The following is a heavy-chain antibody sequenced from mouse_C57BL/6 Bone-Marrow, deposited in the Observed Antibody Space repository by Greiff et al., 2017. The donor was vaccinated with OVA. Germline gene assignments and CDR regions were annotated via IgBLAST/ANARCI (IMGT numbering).Heavy chain of an antibody. Sequence: VQLQQSGPELVKPGASVKLSCKASGYTFTSYDINWVKQRPGQGLEWIGWIYPRAGSTKYNEKFKGKATLTVDKSSRPAYMELRSLTSEDSAVDFCARSKLWLRRTPLAYWGRGTLVTVSA. CDR3: ARSKLWLRRTPLAY. D-gene: IGHD2-2*01. J-gene: IGHJ3*01. CDR1: GYTFTSYD. CDR2: IYPRAGST. V-gene: IGHV1-85*01.